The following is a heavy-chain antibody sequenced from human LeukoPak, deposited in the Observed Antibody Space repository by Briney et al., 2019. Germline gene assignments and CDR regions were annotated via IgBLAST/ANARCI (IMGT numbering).Heavy chain of an antibody. J-gene: IGHJ6*03. D-gene: IGHD6-13*01. CDR1: GFTFSSYA. CDR2: ISGSGGST. Sequence: PSGGSLRLSCAASGFTFSSYAMSWVRQAPGKGLEWVSAISGSGGSTYYADSVKGRFTISRDNSKNTLYLQMNSLRAEDTAVYYCARGKQQLLPFYYYYMDVWGKGTTVTVSS. V-gene: IGHV3-23*01. CDR3: ARGKQQLLPFYYYYMDV.